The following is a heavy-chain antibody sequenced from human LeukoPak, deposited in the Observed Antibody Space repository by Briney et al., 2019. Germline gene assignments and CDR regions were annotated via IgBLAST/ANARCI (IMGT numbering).Heavy chain of an antibody. CDR2: INSDGSST. CDR3: VREKYYFGSSDY. V-gene: IGHV3-74*01. CDR1: GFTFTSYW. D-gene: IGHD3-10*01. J-gene: IGHJ4*02. Sequence: GGSLRLSCAASGFTFTSYWMHWVRQAPGKGLVWVSRINSDGSSTTYADSVKGRFTISRDNAKNTLYLQMNSLRAEDTAVYYCVREKYYFGSSDYWGQGTLVTVSS.